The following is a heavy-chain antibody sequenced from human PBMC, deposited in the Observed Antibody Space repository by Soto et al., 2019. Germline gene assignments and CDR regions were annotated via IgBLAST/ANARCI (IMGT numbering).Heavy chain of an antibody. D-gene: IGHD6-13*01. V-gene: IGHV1-18*01. J-gene: IGHJ6*02. CDR1: GYTFTSYG. CDR2: ISAYNGNT. Sequence: QVQLVQSGAEVKKPGASVKVSCKASGYTFTSYGISWVRQAPGQGLEWMGWISAYNGNTNYAQKLQGRVTMTSDTRTGTAYMELRSLRSDDTAVYYCAREREKYSSRLYYYYYGMDVWGQGTTVTVSS. CDR3: AREREKYSSRLYYYYYGMDV.